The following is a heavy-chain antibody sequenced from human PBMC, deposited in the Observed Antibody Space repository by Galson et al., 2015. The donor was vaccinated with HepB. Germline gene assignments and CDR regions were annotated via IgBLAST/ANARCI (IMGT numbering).Heavy chain of an antibody. CDR1: GGSISSYY. CDR2: IYTSGST. CDR3: ARGMSSGWYWYFGL. Sequence: LSLTCTVSGGSISSYYWSWIRQPAGKGLEWIGRIYTSGSTNYNPSLKSRVTMSVDTSKNQFSLKLSSVTAADTAVYHCARGMSSGWYWYFGLWGRGTLVTVSS. J-gene: IGHJ2*01. V-gene: IGHV4-4*07. D-gene: IGHD6-19*01.